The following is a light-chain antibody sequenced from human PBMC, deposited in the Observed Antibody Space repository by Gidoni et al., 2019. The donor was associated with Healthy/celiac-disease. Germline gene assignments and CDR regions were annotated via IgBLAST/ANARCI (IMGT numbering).Light chain of an antibody. CDR1: ELGDKY. V-gene: IGLV3-1*01. CDR2: QDN. J-gene: IGLJ2*01. CDR3: QAWDSSTVV. Sequence: YELTQPPSVSVSPGQTASITCSGDELGDKYASWYQRKPGQSPVVVIYQDNKRPSGIPERFSGSNSGNRATLTISGTQGMDEADYYCQAWDSSTVVFGGGTKLTVL.